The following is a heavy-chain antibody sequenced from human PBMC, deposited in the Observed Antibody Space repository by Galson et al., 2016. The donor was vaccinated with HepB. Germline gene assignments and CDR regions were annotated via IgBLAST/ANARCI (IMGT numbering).Heavy chain of an antibody. J-gene: IGHJ4*02. D-gene: IGHD2-21*02. Sequence: QSGAEVKKPGESLKISCQVSGYRFHTYWIAWVRQVPGKGLEWMGMIFPNNAETRYSPSLQGQNTISADKSLSIAYLHWSSVRASDSAMYYCARQTAEGSFDYWGQGTLATVSS. CDR1: GYRFHTYW. CDR2: IFPNNAET. V-gene: IGHV5-51*01. CDR3: ARQTAEGSFDY.